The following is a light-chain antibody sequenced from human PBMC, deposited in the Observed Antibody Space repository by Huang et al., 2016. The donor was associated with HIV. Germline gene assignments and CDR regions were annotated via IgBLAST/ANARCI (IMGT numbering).Light chain of an antibody. CDR3: LFHEEIT. V-gene: IGKV5-2*01. CDR1: QDVEDD. Sequence: ETTLTQCPALMSATPGDKVNIPCKASQDVEDDLNWYQQKPGEAASCIIQETTSLVPGISPRFSGSGYGTDFTLTINNIESEDAAYYFCLFHEEITFDPGTKVDIK. J-gene: IGKJ3*01. CDR2: ETT.